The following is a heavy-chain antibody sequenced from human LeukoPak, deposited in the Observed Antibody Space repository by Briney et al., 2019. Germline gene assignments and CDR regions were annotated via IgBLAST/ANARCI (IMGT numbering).Heavy chain of an antibody. Sequence: ASVKVSCKASGYTFTSYDINWVRQATGQGLEWMGWMNPNSGNTGYAQKFQGRVTMTRNTSLSTAYMELSSLRSEDTAVYYCARITIFGGLWAPNYYMDVWGKGTTVTVSS. V-gene: IGHV1-8*01. D-gene: IGHD3-3*01. CDR1: GYTFTSYD. CDR2: MNPNSGNT. J-gene: IGHJ6*03. CDR3: ARITIFGGLWAPNYYMDV.